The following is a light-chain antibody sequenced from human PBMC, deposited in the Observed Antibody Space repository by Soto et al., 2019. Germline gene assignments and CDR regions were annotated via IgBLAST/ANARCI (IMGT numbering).Light chain of an antibody. CDR3: QQYRSYPWT. Sequence: DIQMTQSPSTLSSSVGDRVTITCRASQTIGSWLAWYQQKPGEAPNLLISEASTLESGVPSRFSGSESGTEFILSISSLQPDDFASYYCQQYRSYPWTFGQGTKVEIK. J-gene: IGKJ1*01. CDR2: EAS. V-gene: IGKV1-5*03. CDR1: QTIGSW.